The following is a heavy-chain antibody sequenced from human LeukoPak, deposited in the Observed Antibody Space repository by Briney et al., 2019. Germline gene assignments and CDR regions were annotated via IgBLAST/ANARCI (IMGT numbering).Heavy chain of an antibody. CDR2: IKQDGSEK. CDR1: AFSFSTLW. J-gene: IGHJ6*04. V-gene: IGHV3-7*01. Sequence: PGGSLRLSCAGSAFSFSTLWMSWVRQAPGKGLEWVANIKQDGSEKYYVDSVKGRFTISSDNAKNSLYLQMNSLRAEDTAVYYCAELGITMIGGVWGKGTTVTISS. CDR3: AELGITMIGGV. D-gene: IGHD3-10*02.